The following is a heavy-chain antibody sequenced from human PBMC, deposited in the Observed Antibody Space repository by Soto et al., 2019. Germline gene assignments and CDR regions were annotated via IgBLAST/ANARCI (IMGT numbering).Heavy chain of an antibody. CDR2: IYPGDSDT. D-gene: IGHD2-15*01. CDR3: VRHGGSHVGRAFDY. V-gene: IGHV5-51*01. Sequence: PGESLKISCKGSGYSFTSYWIGWVRQMAGKGPEWMGIIYPGDSDTRHSPSFQGQVTISADKSISTAYLQWTSLKASDTAMYYCVRHGGSHVGRAFDYWGQGTLVTVSS. CDR1: GYSFTSYW. J-gene: IGHJ4*02.